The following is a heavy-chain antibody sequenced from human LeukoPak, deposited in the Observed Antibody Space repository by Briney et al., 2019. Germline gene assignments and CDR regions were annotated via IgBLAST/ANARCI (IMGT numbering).Heavy chain of an antibody. CDR1: GGSFSGYY. V-gene: IGHV4-34*01. J-gene: IGHJ6*02. CDR3: ARDRRYSSSWKNGMDV. D-gene: IGHD6-13*01. Sequence: PSGTLSLTCAVYGGSFSGYYWRWIRQPPGKGLEWIGEINHSGSTNYNPSLKSRVTISVDTSKNQFSLKLSSVTAADTAVYYCARDRRYSSSWKNGMDVWGQGTTVTVSS. CDR2: INHSGST.